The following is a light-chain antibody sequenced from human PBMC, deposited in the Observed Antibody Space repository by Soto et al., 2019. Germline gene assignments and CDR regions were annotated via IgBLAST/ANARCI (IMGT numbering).Light chain of an antibody. V-gene: IGKV1-33*01. Sequence: DIQMTQSPSSLSVSVGDRVTITCRASQDIRNYLAWYQQKPGKAPKLLIYDASNLETGVPSRFSGSGSGTDFTFTISSLQPEDIATYYCQQYDNLPLTFGGGTKVDIK. CDR1: QDIRNY. CDR2: DAS. CDR3: QQYDNLPLT. J-gene: IGKJ4*01.